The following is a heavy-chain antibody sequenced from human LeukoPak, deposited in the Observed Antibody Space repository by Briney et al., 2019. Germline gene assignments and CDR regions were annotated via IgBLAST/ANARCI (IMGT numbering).Heavy chain of an antibody. Sequence: SETLSLTCTVSGGSTNNYYWSWIRQPPGKGLEWIGYTYYSGNTNYNPSLKSRVTISIDTSKNQFSLKLTSVTAADTAVYYCARDLIVVTNYFDYWGQGTLVTVSS. CDR3: ARDLIVVTNYFDY. CDR1: GGSTNNYY. CDR2: TYYSGNT. J-gene: IGHJ4*02. V-gene: IGHV4-59*12. D-gene: IGHD3-22*01.